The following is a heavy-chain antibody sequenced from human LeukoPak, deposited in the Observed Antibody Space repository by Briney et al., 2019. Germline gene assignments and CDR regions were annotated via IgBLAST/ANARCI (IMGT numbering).Heavy chain of an antibody. J-gene: IGHJ4*02. CDR1: GFTFSSYA. CDR3: ARSYYYDVDYFDY. D-gene: IGHD3-22*01. Sequence: PGASLRLSCAASGFTFSSYAMSWVRQAPGKGLEWVSAISGSGGSTYYADSVKGRFTISRDNSKNTLYLQMNSLRAEDTAVYYCARSYYYDVDYFDYWGQGTLVTVSS. V-gene: IGHV3-23*01. CDR2: ISGSGGST.